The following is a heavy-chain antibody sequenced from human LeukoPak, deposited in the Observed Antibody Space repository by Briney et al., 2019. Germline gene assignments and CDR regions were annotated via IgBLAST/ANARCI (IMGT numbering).Heavy chain of an antibody. J-gene: IGHJ4*02. CDR1: GFAFSDYS. CDR2: INTDGSST. Sequence: GGSLRLSCAASGFAFSDYSMNWVRQAPGKGLVWVSRINTDGSSTTYADSVKGRFTISRDNAKNTLYLQMNSLSAEDTAVYYCARGYSSSYRIDYWGQGTLVTVSS. CDR3: ARGYSSSYRIDY. D-gene: IGHD6-6*01. V-gene: IGHV3-74*01.